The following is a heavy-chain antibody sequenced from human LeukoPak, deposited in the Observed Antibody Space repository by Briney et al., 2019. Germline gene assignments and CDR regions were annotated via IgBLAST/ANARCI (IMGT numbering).Heavy chain of an antibody. CDR1: GFPLSSYA. CDR3: ARAPVTSCRGAYCYPFDY. Sequence: PGGSLRLSCAVSGFPLSSYAMSWVRQAPGKGLEWVSATSSSDAGTYYADSVRGRFTISRDNSKNTLYLQMNSLRLEDAAVYFCARAPVTSCRGAYCYPFDYWGQGTQVTVSS. D-gene: IGHD2-21*01. CDR2: TSSSDAGT. J-gene: IGHJ4*02. V-gene: IGHV3-23*01.